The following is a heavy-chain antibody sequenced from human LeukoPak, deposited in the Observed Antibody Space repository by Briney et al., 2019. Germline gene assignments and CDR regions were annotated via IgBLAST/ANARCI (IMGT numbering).Heavy chain of an antibody. V-gene: IGHV3-30-3*01. D-gene: IGHD1-26*01. J-gene: IGHJ4*02. CDR1: GFTFSSYA. Sequence: PGGSLRLSCAASGFTFSSYAMGWVRQAPGKGLEWVAVISYDGSNKYYADSVKGRFTISRDNSKNTLYLQMNSLRAEDTAVYYCARGSYRELVYYFDYWGQGTLVTVSS. CDR3: ARGSYRELVYYFDY. CDR2: ISYDGSNK.